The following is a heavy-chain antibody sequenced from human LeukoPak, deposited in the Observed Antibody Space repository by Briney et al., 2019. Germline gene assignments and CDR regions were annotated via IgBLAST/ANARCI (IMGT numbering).Heavy chain of an antibody. V-gene: IGHV3-30*04. Sequence: PGGSLRLSCAASGFTFSNFAMHWVRQAPGKGLEWVSVISYDGSYKYYADSVKGRFTISRDNSKNTLYLQMNSLRPEDTAVYYCARVPAGVIGMKDAFDIWGQGTMVTVSS. CDR2: ISYDGSYK. CDR3: ARVPAGVIGMKDAFDI. CDR1: GFTFSNFA. D-gene: IGHD3-16*02. J-gene: IGHJ3*02.